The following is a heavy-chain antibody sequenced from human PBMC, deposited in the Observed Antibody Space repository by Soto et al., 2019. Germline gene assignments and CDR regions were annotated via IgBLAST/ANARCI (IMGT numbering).Heavy chain of an antibody. D-gene: IGHD3-10*01. CDR2: INPSGGYT. Sequence: GASVKVSCKASGYTFSSYYMNWVRQAPGQGLEWLGIINPSGGYTTYAQRFQGRVTITRDTSASTAYMELSSLRSEDTAVYYCAGPLYYYGSGSYYNPSRHPPDYYYYGMDVRGQGTTVTVSS. J-gene: IGHJ6*02. CDR3: AGPLYYYGSGSYYNPSRHPPDYYYYGMDV. CDR1: GYTFSSYY. V-gene: IGHV1-46*01.